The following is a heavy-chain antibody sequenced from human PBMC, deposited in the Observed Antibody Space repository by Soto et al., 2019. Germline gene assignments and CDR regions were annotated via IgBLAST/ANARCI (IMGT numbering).Heavy chain of an antibody. Sequence: KPSETLSLTCTVSGGSISSSSYYWGWIRQPPGKGLGWIGSIYYSGSTYYNPSLKSRVTISVDTSKNQFSLKLSSVTAADTAVYYCVSHYSSSWFGSYYYYGMDVWGQGTTVTVSS. CDR1: GGSISSSSYY. CDR2: IYYSGST. V-gene: IGHV4-39*01. CDR3: VSHYSSSWFGSYYYYGMDV. J-gene: IGHJ6*02. D-gene: IGHD6-13*01.